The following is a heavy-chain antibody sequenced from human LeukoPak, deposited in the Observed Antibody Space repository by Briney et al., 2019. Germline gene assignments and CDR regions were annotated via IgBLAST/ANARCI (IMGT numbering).Heavy chain of an antibody. CDR3: ARDGQLRYFDWFSNQIHYYYYMDV. Sequence: GASVKVSCKASGYTFTTYGIYWVRQAPGQGLEWMGWINPNSGGTNYAQKFQGRVTMTRDTSISTAYMELSRLRSDDTAVYYCARDGQLRYFDWFSNQIHYYYYMDVWGKGTTVTISS. D-gene: IGHD3-9*01. CDR1: GYTFTTYG. V-gene: IGHV1-2*02. J-gene: IGHJ6*03. CDR2: INPNSGGT.